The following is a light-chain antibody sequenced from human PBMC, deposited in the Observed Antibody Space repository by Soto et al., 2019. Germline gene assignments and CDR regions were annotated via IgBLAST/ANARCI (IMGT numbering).Light chain of an antibody. CDR1: QGVSNY. CDR3: QQRTNWLT. Sequence: EVVLTQSPATLSLSPGERATLSCRASQGVSNYLAWYQHKPGQAPRLLIYDASNRATGIPARFSGSGSGTDFTITISSLEPEDFAVYYCQQRTNWLTFGGGTKVEI. V-gene: IGKV3-11*01. CDR2: DAS. J-gene: IGKJ4*01.